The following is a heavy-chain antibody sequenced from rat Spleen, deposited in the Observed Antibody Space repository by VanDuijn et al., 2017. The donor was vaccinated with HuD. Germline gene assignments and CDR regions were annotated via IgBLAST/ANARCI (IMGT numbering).Heavy chain of an antibody. J-gene: IGHJ2*01. Sequence: EVQLVESGGTLVQPGGSLKLSCTASGFTLSKFGMAWVCQAPTKGLEWVASITYDGSGTSYRDSVKGRFTISKDDEENTLYLQMDSLRSEDTATSYCARGGFFRYWGQGVMVTVSS. V-gene: IGHV5-29*01. CDR2: ITYDGSGT. CDR3: ARGGFFRY. D-gene: IGHD1-6*01. CDR1: GFTLSKFG.